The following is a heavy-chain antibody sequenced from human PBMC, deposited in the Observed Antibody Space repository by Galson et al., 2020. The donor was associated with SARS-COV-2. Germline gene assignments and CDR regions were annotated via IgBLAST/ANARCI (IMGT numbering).Heavy chain of an antibody. CDR3: ARDLPIAAAGPDYQYYGMDV. J-gene: IGHJ6*02. D-gene: IGHD6-13*01. V-gene: IGHV3-11*06. CDR2: IGRSGDYT. Sequence: TGGSLRLSCVASGFTFSDHYMSWIRQAPGKGLEWVSYIGRSGDYTYYEDSVKGRFTISRDNAKNSLTLQMNSLRAEDSAVYYCARDLPIAAAGPDYQYYGMDVWGQGTTVTVSS. CDR1: GFTFSDHY.